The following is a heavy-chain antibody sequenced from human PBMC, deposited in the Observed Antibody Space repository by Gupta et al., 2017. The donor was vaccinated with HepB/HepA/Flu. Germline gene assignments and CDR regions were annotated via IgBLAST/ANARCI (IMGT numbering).Heavy chain of an antibody. Sequence: EVQLVESGGGLVQPGGSLRLSCAASGFTFSTYEMNWVRQAPGKGLEWVSYINDDGSSIYYADSVKGRFTISRDNAKNSLYLQMNSLRAEDTAVYYCASGGDWFDYWGQGTLVTVSS. CDR3: ASGGDWFDY. D-gene: IGHD2-21*02. V-gene: IGHV3-48*03. CDR2: INDDGSSI. CDR1: GFTFSTYE. J-gene: IGHJ4*02.